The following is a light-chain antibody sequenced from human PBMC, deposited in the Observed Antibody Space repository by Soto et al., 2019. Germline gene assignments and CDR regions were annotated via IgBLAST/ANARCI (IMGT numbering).Light chain of an antibody. Sequence: QSALNQPRSVSGSPGQSVTISCTGTSSDVGGYNYVSWYQQHPGKAPKVMIYDVSKRPSGVPDRFSGSKSGNTASLTISGIQAEDEADYYCCSYAGSYTWVFGGGTKLTVL. V-gene: IGLV2-11*01. CDR1: SSDVGGYNY. CDR3: CSYAGSYTWV. CDR2: DVS. J-gene: IGLJ3*02.